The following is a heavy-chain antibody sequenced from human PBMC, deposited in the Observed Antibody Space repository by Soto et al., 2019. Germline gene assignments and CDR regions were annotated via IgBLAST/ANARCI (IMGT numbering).Heavy chain of an antibody. V-gene: IGHV3-66*01. CDR3: ARVCGGDGCLGHAQ. D-gene: IGHD2-21*01. CDR1: GFTVSSNY. CDR2: IYSGGST. J-gene: IGHJ4*02. Sequence: GGSLRLSCAASGFTVSSNYMSWVRQAPGKGLEWVSVIYSGGSTYYADSVKGRFTISRDNSKSTLYLQMNSLRVEDTAVYYCARVCGGDGCLGHAQWGQGTLVTVSS.